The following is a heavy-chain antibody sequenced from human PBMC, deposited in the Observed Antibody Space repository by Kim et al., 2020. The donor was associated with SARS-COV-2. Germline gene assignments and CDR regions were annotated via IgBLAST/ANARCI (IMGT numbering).Heavy chain of an antibody. Sequence: YNDYAVSVKSRITINPDTSKSQFYLQLNSVTPEDTAVYYCARSSARRFDYWGQGTLVTVSS. V-gene: IGHV6-1*01. CDR2: YN. D-gene: IGHD6-6*01. CDR3: ARSSARRFDY. J-gene: IGHJ4*02.